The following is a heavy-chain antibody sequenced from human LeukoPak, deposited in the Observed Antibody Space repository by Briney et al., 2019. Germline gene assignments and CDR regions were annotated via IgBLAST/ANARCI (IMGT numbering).Heavy chain of an antibody. CDR1: GGSISSYY. V-gene: IGHV4-59*01. D-gene: IGHD2-15*01. CDR3: ARVRCSGGSCYLFDY. J-gene: IGHJ4*02. CDR2: IYYSGST. Sequence: SETLSLTCTVSGGSISSYYWSWIRQPPGKGLEWIGYIYYSGSTNYNPSLKSRVTISVDTSKNQFSLKLSPVTAADTAVYYCARVRCSGGSCYLFDYWGRGTLVTVSS.